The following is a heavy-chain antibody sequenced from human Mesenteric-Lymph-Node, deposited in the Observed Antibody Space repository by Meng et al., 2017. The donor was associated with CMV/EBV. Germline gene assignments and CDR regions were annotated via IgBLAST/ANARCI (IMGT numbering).Heavy chain of an antibody. V-gene: IGHV3-7*01. J-gene: IGHJ1*01. Sequence: SYWMSWVRQAPGKGLEWVANIKQDGSEKYYVDSVRGRFTISRDNAKNSLYLQMNSLRAEDTAVYYCARDWRYYDSSGYYYLAEYFQHWGQGTLVTVSS. CDR1: SYW. D-gene: IGHD3-22*01. CDR2: IKQDGSEK. CDR3: ARDWRYYDSSGYYYLAEYFQH.